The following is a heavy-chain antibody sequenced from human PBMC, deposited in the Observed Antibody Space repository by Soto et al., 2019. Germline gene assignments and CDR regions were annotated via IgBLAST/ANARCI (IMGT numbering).Heavy chain of an antibody. Sequence: SETLSLTCTVSSGSISSSSYYWGWIRQSPGKGLEWIGSFYYSGSTYYSPSLKSRVTISGDTSKKQISLRLSSVTAADTALYYCARISVASRYMDVWGKGTTVTVS. D-gene: IGHD5-12*01. CDR1: SGSISSSSYY. CDR3: ARISVASRYMDV. V-gene: IGHV4-39*01. CDR2: FYYSGST. J-gene: IGHJ6*03.